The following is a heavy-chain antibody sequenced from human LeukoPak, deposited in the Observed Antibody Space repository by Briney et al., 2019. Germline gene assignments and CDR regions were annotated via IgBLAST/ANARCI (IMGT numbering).Heavy chain of an antibody. Sequence: PSETLSLTCTVSGGSIHSYWSWVRQSPGKGLEWIGYIYYTETSYNPSLKSRVTISADTSKNQFSLKLYSVTAADTAVYYCATRKLGNDYWGQGTLVTVSS. CDR3: ATRKLGNDY. V-gene: IGHV4-59*01. J-gene: IGHJ4*02. D-gene: IGHD7-27*01. CDR1: GGSIHSY. CDR2: IYYTET.